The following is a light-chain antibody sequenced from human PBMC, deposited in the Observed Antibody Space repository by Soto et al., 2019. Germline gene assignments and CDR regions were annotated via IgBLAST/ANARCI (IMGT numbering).Light chain of an antibody. V-gene: IGKV1-12*01. CDR1: QSISNW. CDR2: AAS. J-gene: IGKJ2*01. Sequence: DIQMTQSPSSVSASVGDRITITCRASQSISNWLAWYQQKPGRAPKLLIYAASTLQTGVPSRFSGSGSGTDFALTISSLQPEDFATYYCQQSYSAPDTFGQGTKLEIK. CDR3: QQSYSAPDT.